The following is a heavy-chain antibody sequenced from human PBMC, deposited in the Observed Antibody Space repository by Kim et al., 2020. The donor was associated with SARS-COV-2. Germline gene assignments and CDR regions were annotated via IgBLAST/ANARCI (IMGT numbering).Heavy chain of an antibody. CDR2: ISSSSSTI. V-gene: IGHV3-48*02. J-gene: IGHJ6*02. CDR1: GFTFSSYS. D-gene: IGHD3-3*01. CDR3: ARDFPPSGYDFWSGPPVDYYYGMDV. Sequence: GGSLRLSCAASGFTFSSYSMNWVRQAPGKGLEWVSYISSSSSTIYYADSVKGRFTISRDNAKNSLYLQMNSLRDEDTAVYYCARDFPPSGYDFWSGPPVDYYYGMDVWGQGTTVTVSS.